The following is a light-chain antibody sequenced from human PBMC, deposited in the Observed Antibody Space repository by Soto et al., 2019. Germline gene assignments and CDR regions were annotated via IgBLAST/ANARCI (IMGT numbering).Light chain of an antibody. CDR2: KAS. CDR1: QSISSW. V-gene: IGKV1-5*03. J-gene: IGKJ1*01. CDR3: QQYNNYPWT. Sequence: DIQMTQSPSTLSASVGDRVTITCRASQSISSWLAWYQQKPGKAPKLLIYKASSLESGVPSRFSGSGSGTEVPLTISRLQPDDFATYYCQQYNNYPWTFGQGTKVEIK.